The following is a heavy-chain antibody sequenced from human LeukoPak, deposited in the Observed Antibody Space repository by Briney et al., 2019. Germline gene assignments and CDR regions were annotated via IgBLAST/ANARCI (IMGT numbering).Heavy chain of an antibody. CDR3: AKSPRCLFGTSCYVGFDY. Sequence: PEGSLRLSCAASGFTFGSYAMSWVRQAPGKGLEWVSAISGSGGSTYYADSVKGRFTISRDNSKNTLYLQMNSLRAEDTAVYYCAKSPRCLFGTSCYVGFDYWGQGTLVTVSS. D-gene: IGHD2-2*01. CDR1: GFTFGSYA. J-gene: IGHJ4*02. V-gene: IGHV3-23*01. CDR2: ISGSGGST.